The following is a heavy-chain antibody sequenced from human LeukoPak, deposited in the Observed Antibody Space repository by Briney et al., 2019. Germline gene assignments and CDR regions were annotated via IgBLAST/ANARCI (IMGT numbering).Heavy chain of an antibody. CDR3: AVRYCSGGSCDPGY. J-gene: IGHJ4*02. Sequence: GEDLQIYCKGSGYIFSTYWIGWVRQMPGTGLEGRGIIYPGDSDTRYSPSFQGQVTISADKSISTAYLQWSSLKASDTAMYYCAVRYCSGGSCDPGYWGQGTLVTVSS. V-gene: IGHV5-51*01. CDR2: IYPGDSDT. D-gene: IGHD2-15*01. CDR1: GYIFSTYW.